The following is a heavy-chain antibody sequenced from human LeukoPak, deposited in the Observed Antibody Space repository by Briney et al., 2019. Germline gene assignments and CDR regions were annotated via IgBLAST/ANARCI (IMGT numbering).Heavy chain of an antibody. CDR1: GYTFNDYY. D-gene: IGHD3-9*01. V-gene: IGHV1-69-2*01. J-gene: IGHJ4*02. CDR3: ARGSRSFDWLRSYFDF. Sequence: ASVKVSCKASGYTFNDYYIHWVQQAPAKGLEWMGRVDLEDGDTIYAEKFQGRVTITADTSTDTAFMDLSSLTSFDTAVYYCARGSRSFDWLRSYFDFWGQGALVSVSP. CDR2: VDLEDGDT.